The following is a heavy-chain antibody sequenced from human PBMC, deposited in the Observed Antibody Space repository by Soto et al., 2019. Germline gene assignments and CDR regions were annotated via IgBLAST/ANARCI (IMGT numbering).Heavy chain of an antibody. V-gene: IGHV1-46*01. CDR3: ARDPFIGGNSAYYYYGMDV. CDR2: INPSGGST. Sequence: ASVKVSCKASGYTFTSYYMHWVRQAPGQGLEWMGIINPSGGSTSYAQKFQGRVTMTRDTSTSTVYMELSSLRSEDTAVYYCARDPFIGGNSAYYYYGMDVWGQGTTVTVSS. J-gene: IGHJ6*02. CDR1: GYTFTSYY. D-gene: IGHD2-21*02.